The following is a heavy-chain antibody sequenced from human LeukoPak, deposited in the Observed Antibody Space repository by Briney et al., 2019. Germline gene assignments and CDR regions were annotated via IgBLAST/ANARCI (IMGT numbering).Heavy chain of an antibody. CDR2: IIPIFGTA. D-gene: IGHD6-13*01. V-gene: IGHV1-69*13. J-gene: IGHJ4*02. Sequence: SVNVSCKASGGTFSSYAISWVRQAPGQGLEWMGGIIPIFGTANYAQKFQGRVTITADESTSTAYMELSSLGSEDTAVYYCAAPGIAAAGTRGYFDYWGQGTLVTVSS. CDR1: GGTFSSYA. CDR3: AAPGIAAAGTRGYFDY.